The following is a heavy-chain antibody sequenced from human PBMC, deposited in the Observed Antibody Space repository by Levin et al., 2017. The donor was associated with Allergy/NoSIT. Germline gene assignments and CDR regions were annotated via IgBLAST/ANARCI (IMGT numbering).Heavy chain of an antibody. CDR1: GFTFGSYG. CDR3: ARDSLGYSSSWYFFDL. J-gene: IGHJ4*02. Sequence: GGSLRLSCAASGFTFGSYGMHWVRQAPGKGLEWVASISGSGSYIFYADSLKGRFTISRDNAKTSLYLQMHSLRGDETAVYYCARDSLGYSSSWYFFDLWGQGTLVTVSS. CDR2: ISGSGSYI. V-gene: IGHV3-21*01. D-gene: IGHD6-13*01.